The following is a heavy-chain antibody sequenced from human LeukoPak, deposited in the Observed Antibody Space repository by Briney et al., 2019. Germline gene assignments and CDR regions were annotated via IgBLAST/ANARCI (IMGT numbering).Heavy chain of an antibody. D-gene: IGHD1-1*01. V-gene: IGHV3-23*01. CDR1: GFSFNSYA. CDR2: IICPGGDT. CDR3: AKAAAERCASIKCYPFDS. Sequence: GSLRLSCTASGFSFNSYAMNWVRQAPGKGLEWVASIICPGGDTYHAGSVRGRFTISRDNSKNTLYLQMSHLRVEDTALYYCAKAAAERCASIKCYPFDSWGQGTLVAVSS. J-gene: IGHJ4*02.